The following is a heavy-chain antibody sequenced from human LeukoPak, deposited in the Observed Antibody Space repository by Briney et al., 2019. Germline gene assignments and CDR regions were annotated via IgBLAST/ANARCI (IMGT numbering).Heavy chain of an antibody. CDR1: GFTFSTYV. V-gene: IGHV3-23*01. Sequence: PGGSLRLSCAASGFTFSTYVMSWVPQAPGKGLEWASGISGSGDNTYYADSVKGRFTISRDNSKNTLYLQMNSLRAEDTAVYYCAKGSGYDTDFDYWGQGTLVSVSS. D-gene: IGHD5-12*01. CDR3: AKGSGYDTDFDY. CDR2: ISGSGDNT. J-gene: IGHJ4*02.